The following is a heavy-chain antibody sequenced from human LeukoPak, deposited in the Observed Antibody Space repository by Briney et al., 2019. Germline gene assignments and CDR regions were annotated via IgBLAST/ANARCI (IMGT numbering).Heavy chain of an antibody. CDR1: GGTFSSYA. Sequence: ASVKVSCKASGGTFSSYAISWVRQAPGQGLEWMGIINPSGGSTSYAQKFQGRVTMTRDMSTSTVYMELSSLRSEDTAVYYCARDRTVRSNSFDYWGQGTLVTVSS. J-gene: IGHJ4*02. D-gene: IGHD2/OR15-2a*01. CDR2: INPSGGST. CDR3: ARDRTVRSNSFDY. V-gene: IGHV1-46*01.